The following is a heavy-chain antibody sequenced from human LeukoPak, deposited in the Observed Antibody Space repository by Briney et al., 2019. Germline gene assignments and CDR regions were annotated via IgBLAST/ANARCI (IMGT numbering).Heavy chain of an antibody. CDR2: IYYSGST. CDR3: ARAIRITMVRGATSPTCFDP. J-gene: IGHJ5*02. V-gene: IGHV4-61*05. CDR1: GGSISSSSYY. Sequence: PSETLSLTCTVSGGSISSSSYYWGWIRQPPGKGLEWIGYIYYSGSTNYNPSLKSRVTISVDTSKNQFSLKLSSVTAADTAVYYCARAIRITMVRGATSPTCFDPWGQGTLVTVSS. D-gene: IGHD3-10*01.